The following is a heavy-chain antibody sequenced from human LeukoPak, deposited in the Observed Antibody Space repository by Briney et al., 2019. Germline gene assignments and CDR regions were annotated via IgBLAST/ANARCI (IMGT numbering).Heavy chain of an antibody. CDR2: INPNSGGT. V-gene: IGHV1-2*02. D-gene: IGHD3-22*01. J-gene: IGHJ4*02. CDR3: ARAPAYYYDSSGYYYTT. Sequence: GASVKVSCKASGYTFTGYYMHWVRQAPGQGLEWMGWINPNSGGTNYAQKFQGRVTMTRDTSISTAYMELSRLRSDDTAVYYCARAPAYYYDSSGYYYTTWGQGTLVNVSS. CDR1: GYTFTGYY.